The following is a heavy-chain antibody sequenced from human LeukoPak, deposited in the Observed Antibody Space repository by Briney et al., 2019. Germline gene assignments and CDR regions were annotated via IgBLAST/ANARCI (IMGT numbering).Heavy chain of an antibody. J-gene: IGHJ3*02. CDR3: ARDLEGIAAPRSPKNAFDI. V-gene: IGHV1-18*01. Sequence: GASVKVSCKASGYTFTSYGISWVRQAPGQGLEWMGWISAYNGNTDYAQKLQGRVTMTTDTSTSTAYMELRSLRSDDTAVYYCARDLEGIAAPRSPKNAFDIWGQGTMVTVSS. CDR1: GYTFTSYG. CDR2: ISAYNGNT. D-gene: IGHD6-13*01.